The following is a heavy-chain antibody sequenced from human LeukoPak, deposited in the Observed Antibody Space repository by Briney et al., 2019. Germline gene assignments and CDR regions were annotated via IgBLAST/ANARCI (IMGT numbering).Heavy chain of an antibody. Sequence: SETLSLTCTVSGGSISSSSYYWGWIRQPPGKGLEWIGSIYYSGSTYYNPSLKSRVIISVDTSKSQFSLKLSSVTAADTAVYYCARELGVTTYHDAFDIWGQGTMVTVSS. D-gene: IGHD4-17*01. J-gene: IGHJ3*02. CDR1: GGSISSSSYY. CDR2: IYYSGST. CDR3: ARELGVTTYHDAFDI. V-gene: IGHV4-39*07.